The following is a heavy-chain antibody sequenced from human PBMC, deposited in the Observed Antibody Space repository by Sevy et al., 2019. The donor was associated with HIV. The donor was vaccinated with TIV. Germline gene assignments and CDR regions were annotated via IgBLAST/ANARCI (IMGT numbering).Heavy chain of an antibody. V-gene: IGHV3-21*01. J-gene: IGHJ4*02. CDR3: AQVGYRYSGSYYSGGNY. CDR2: SSSSSSYI. D-gene: IGHD1-26*01. Sequence: GGSLRLSCAASGFTFSSYSMNWVRQAPGKGLEWVSCSSSSSSYIYYADSVKGRFTISRDNAKNSLYLQMNSLRAEDTAVYYCAQVGYRYSGSYYSGGNYWGQGTLVTVSS. CDR1: GFTFSSYS.